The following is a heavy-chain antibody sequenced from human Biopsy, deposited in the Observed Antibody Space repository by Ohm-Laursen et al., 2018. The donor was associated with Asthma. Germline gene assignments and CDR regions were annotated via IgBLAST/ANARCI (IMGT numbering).Heavy chain of an antibody. CDR1: SGSGGYMRSGNYY. J-gene: IGHJ6*02. CDR2: IYYSGTT. Sequence: GTLSLTCSLSSGSGGYMRSGNYYWGWIRQPPGKGLEWIGSIYYSGTTYYNPSLESRVTVSADTSKNHFSLKLPSVTAADTAVYYCVRGSSSWHHGPFHYYYGLDVWGQGTTATVSS. V-gene: IGHV4-39*01. D-gene: IGHD6-13*01. CDR3: VRGSSSWHHGPFHYYYGLDV.